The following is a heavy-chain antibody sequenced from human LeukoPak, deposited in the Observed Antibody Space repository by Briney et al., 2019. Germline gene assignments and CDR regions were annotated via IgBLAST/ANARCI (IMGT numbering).Heavy chain of an antibody. J-gene: IGHJ4*02. CDR1: GFTFSRYW. CDR2: IKSDGSRT. CDR3: VRDNRSYNFDY. D-gene: IGHD1-26*01. Sequence: HTGGSLRLSCAASGFTFSRYWMHWVRQAPGKGLVWVSCIKSDGSRTSIADSAKGRFTISRDNAKNTVYLQMNSLRAEDTAVYYCVRDNRSYNFDYWGQGTLVTVSS. V-gene: IGHV3-74*01.